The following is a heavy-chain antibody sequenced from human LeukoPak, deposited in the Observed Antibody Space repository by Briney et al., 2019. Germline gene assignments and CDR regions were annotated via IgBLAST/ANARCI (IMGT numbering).Heavy chain of an antibody. CDR3: ATKRQFDWLSGLDY. Sequence: ASVKVSCKVSGYALTELSMHWVRQAPGKGLEWMGGFDPEDGETIYAQKFQGRVTMTGDTSTDTAYMELSSLRSDDTAVYYCATKRQFDWLSGLDYWGQGTLVTAPS. CDR1: GYALTELS. J-gene: IGHJ4*02. CDR2: FDPEDGET. V-gene: IGHV1-24*01. D-gene: IGHD3-9*01.